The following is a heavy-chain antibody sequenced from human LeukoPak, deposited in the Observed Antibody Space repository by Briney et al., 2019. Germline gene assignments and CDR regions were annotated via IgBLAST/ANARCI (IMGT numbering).Heavy chain of an antibody. Sequence: PSETLSLTCVVSGGSVSSSKWWSWIRQPPGKGLEWIGEINHSGSTNYNPSLKSRVTISVDTSKNQFSLRLSSVTAADTAVYYCASGLGYCSGGSCYSSFTYDYWGQGTLVTVSS. D-gene: IGHD2-15*01. J-gene: IGHJ4*02. CDR1: GGSVSSSKW. V-gene: IGHV4/OR15-8*01. CDR3: ASGLGYCSGGSCYSSFTYDY. CDR2: INHSGST.